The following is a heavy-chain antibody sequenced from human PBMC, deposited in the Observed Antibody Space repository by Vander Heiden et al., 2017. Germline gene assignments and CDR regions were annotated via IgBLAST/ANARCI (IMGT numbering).Heavy chain of an antibody. D-gene: IGHD2-21*01. Sequence: EVQLVESGGGLVQPGGSLRLSCAASGFTFSTYRINWVRQAPGKGLEWVSYISGSSGIIYYADSVKGRFTISRDNAKNSVFLEMNSLRAEDTAVYYCARRPTYCGQCFDFWGQGTLVTVSS. CDR1: GFTFSTYR. CDR3: ARRPTYCGQCFDF. V-gene: IGHV3-48*01. CDR2: ISGSSGII. J-gene: IGHJ4*02.